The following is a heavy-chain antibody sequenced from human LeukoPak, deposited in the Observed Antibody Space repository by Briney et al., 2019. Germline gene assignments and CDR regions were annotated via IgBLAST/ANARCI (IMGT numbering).Heavy chain of an antibody. CDR2: LGGSETST. CDR3: AKDWGGSYHGNAFDI. D-gene: IGHD1-26*01. CDR1: GFTFSSYA. Sequence: GGSLRLSCAASGFTFSSYAMHWVRQAPGKGLEWVSVLGGSETSTSYADSVKGRFTISRDNSKNTLHLQMNSLRAEDTAVYYCAKDWGGSYHGNAFDIWGQGTMVTVSS. J-gene: IGHJ3*02. V-gene: IGHV3-23*01.